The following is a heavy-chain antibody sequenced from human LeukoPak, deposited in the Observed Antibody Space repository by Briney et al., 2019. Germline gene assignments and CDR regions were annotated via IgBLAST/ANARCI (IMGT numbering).Heavy chain of an antibody. Sequence: GGSLRLSCAASGFTLSTYAMNWVRQAPGKGLEWVSYISSSGSTIYYADSVKGRFTISRDNAKNSLYLQMNSLRAEDTAVYYCARDRGAEGFDWGQGTLVTVSS. CDR2: ISSSGSTI. V-gene: IGHV3-48*03. J-gene: IGHJ4*02. D-gene: IGHD3-10*01. CDR1: GFTLSTYA. CDR3: ARDRGAEGFD.